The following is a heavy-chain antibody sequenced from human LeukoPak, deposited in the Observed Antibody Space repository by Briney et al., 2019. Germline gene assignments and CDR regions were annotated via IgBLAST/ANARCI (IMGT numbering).Heavy chain of an antibody. V-gene: IGHV3-48*04. CDR3: AKDLHYGSADY. J-gene: IGHJ4*02. CDR2: ITYSSSTI. CDR1: GFTFSSYS. Sequence: PGGSLRLSCAASGFTFSSYSMTWVRQAPGKGLEWVSYITYSSSTIYYADSVKGRFTISRDNAKNALYLQMNSLRAEDTAVYYCAKDLHYGSADYWGQGTLVTVSS. D-gene: IGHD3-10*01.